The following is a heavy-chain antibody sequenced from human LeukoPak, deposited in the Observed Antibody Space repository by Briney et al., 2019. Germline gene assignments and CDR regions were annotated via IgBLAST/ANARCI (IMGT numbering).Heavy chain of an antibody. D-gene: IGHD6-19*01. J-gene: IGHJ6*03. CDR3: ARHQWHYYYYMGV. Sequence: SETLSLTCAVYGGSFSGYYWSWIRQPPGKGLEWIGEINHSGSTNYNPSLKSRVTISVDTSKNQFSLRLSSVTAADTAVYYCARHQWHYYYYMGVWGKGSTVTVSS. CDR1: GGSFSGYY. CDR2: INHSGST. V-gene: IGHV4-34*01.